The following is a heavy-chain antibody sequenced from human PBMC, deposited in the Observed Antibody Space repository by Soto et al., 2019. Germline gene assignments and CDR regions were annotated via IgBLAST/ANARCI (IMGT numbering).Heavy chain of an antibody. Sequence: QITLKESGPTLVKPTQTLTLTCTFSGLSLSSSGVGVGWFRQPPGKALEWLALLYWDDDKRYSPSLKSRLTIMTDTSKTQVVLRMTYMDPVDTATYFCAHTFVGTTRDYFDYCGQGTLVTVSS. D-gene: IGHD1-26*01. V-gene: IGHV2-5*02. CDR2: LYWDDDK. J-gene: IGHJ4*02. CDR1: GLSLSSSGVG. CDR3: AHTFVGTTRDYFDY.